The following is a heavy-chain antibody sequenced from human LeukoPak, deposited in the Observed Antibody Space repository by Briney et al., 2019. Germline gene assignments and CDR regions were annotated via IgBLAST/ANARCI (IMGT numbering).Heavy chain of an antibody. V-gene: IGHV4-38-2*02. CDR3: ARGGPWFGVYFDY. D-gene: IGHD3-10*01. Sequence: IPSETLSLTCNVSGFSLTIGYFWGWIRQPPGKGLEWIGSISHSGSTYYNPSLKSRVTISVDTSKNHFSLKLSSVTAADTAVYYCARGGPWFGVYFDYWGQGTLVTVSS. CDR1: GFSLTIGYF. J-gene: IGHJ4*02. CDR2: ISHSGST.